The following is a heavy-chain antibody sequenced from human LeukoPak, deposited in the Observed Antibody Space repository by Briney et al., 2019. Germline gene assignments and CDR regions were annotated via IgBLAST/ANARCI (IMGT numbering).Heavy chain of an antibody. CDR2: ISSSSSYI. J-gene: IGHJ2*01. Sequence: GGSLRLSCAASGFPFSSYSMNWVRQAPGKGLEWVSSISSSSSYIYYADSVKGRFTISRDNAKNSLYLQMNSLRVEDTAVYYCAREIDYSYYWYFDLWGRGTLVTVSS. CDR1: GFPFSSYS. D-gene: IGHD4-11*01. CDR3: AREIDYSYYWYFDL. V-gene: IGHV3-21*01.